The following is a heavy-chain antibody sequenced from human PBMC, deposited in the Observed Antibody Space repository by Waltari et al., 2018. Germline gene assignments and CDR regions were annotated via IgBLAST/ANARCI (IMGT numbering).Heavy chain of an antibody. J-gene: IGHJ6*03. V-gene: IGHV4-59*01. D-gene: IGHD6-13*01. Sequence: QVELQESGPGLVKASETLSLTCTVSGCSISTYYWSWIRQPPGKGLEYIGYVYYPGTTNYNPSLKNRVTISLDTSKNQFSLKVNSVTAADTAVYYCARADSSTAYFYYYMDVWGTGTTVTVSS. CDR3: ARADSSTAYFYYYMDV. CDR1: GCSISTYY. CDR2: VYYPGTT.